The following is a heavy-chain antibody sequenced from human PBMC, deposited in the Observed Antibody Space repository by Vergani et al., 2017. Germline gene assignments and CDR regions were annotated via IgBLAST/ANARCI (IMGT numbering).Heavy chain of an antibody. CDR2: ISSSGSTI. V-gene: IGHV3-11*04. CDR1: GFTFSDYY. Sequence: QVQLVESGGGLVKPGGSLRLSCAASGFTFSDYYMSWIRQAPGKGLEWVSYISSSGSTIYYADSVKGRFTISRDNAKNSLYLQMNSLRAEDTAVYYCARERVGDFWSGYYRNYYMDVWGKGTTVTVSS. CDR3: ARERVGDFWSGYYRNYYMDV. J-gene: IGHJ6*03. D-gene: IGHD3-3*01.